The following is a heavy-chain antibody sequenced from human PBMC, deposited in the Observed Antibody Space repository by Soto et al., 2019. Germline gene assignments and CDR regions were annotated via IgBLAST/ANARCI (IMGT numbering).Heavy chain of an antibody. CDR3: AKSATLDAYDKYYYDF. Sequence: SVKVSCKASGGTFSTFGISWVRQAPGQGLEWMGGIIPFFGTARYSQKFEDRITITADESTNTVYMDLRSLKSEDTAIYYCAKSATLDAYDKYYYDFWAQGALVTVSS. J-gene: IGHJ4*02. CDR1: GGTFSTFG. CDR2: IIPFFGTA. V-gene: IGHV1-69*13. D-gene: IGHD1-1*01.